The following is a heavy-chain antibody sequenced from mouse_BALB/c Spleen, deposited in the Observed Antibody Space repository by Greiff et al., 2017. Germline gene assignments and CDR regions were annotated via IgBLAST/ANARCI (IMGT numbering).Heavy chain of an antibody. V-gene: IGHV5-6-5*01. CDR3: AREGGSSYGDWYFDV. CDR2: ISSGGST. Sequence: EVKLQESGGGLVKPGGSLKLSCAASGFTFSSYAMSWVRQTPEKRLEWVASISSGGSTYYPDSVKGRFTISRDNARNILYLQMSSLRSEDTAMYYCAREGGSSYGDWYFDVWGAGTTVTVSS. D-gene: IGHD1-1*01. CDR1: GFTFSSYA. J-gene: IGHJ1*01.